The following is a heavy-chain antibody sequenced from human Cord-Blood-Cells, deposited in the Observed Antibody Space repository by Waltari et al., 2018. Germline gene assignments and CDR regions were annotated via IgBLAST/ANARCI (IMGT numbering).Heavy chain of an antibody. D-gene: IGHD6-13*01. CDR1: GFTFSSYG. CDR2: ISYDGSNK. CDR3: AKDPPGIAAAGTVSD. Sequence: LRLSCAASGFTFSSYGMHWVRQAPGKGLEWVAVISYDGSNKYYADSVKGRFTISRDNSKNTLYLQMNSLRAEDTAVYYCAKDPPGIAAAGTVSDWGQGTL. J-gene: IGHJ4*02. V-gene: IGHV3-30*18.